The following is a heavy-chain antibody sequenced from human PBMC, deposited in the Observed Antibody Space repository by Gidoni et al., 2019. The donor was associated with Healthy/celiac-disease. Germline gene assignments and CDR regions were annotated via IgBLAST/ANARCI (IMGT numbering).Heavy chain of an antibody. Sequence: QVQLVESGGGVVQPGRSLRLSCAASGFTFSNSGMHWVRQAPGKGLEWVAVISYDGSNKYYADSVKGRFTISRDNSKNTLYLQMNSLRAEDTAVYYCAKKYYYDSSGYGSHGDAFDIWGQGTMVTVSS. CDR2: ISYDGSNK. V-gene: IGHV3-30*18. J-gene: IGHJ3*02. D-gene: IGHD3-22*01. CDR1: GFTFSNSG. CDR3: AKKYYYDSSGYGSHGDAFDI.